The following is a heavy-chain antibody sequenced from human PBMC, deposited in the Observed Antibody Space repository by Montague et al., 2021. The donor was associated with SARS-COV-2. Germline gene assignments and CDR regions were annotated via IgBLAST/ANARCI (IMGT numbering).Heavy chain of an antibody. V-gene: IGHV4-61*01. J-gene: IGHJ5*02. Sequence: SETLSLTCTFTDVSVIYRHTPCCWIPHSPATALDCLVHIYYAGTLNYTCSLHSRVTISLDTSKNQLSLRLNSSTAADTAVYYCATYWQGGSGRGSLGQGTTLTLTS. CDR1: DVSVIYRHTP. CDR3: ATYWQGGSGRGS. CDR2: IYYAGTL. D-gene: IGHD3-10*01.